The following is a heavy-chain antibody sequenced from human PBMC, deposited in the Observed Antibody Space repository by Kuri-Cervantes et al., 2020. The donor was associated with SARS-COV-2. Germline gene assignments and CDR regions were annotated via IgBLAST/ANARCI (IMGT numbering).Heavy chain of an antibody. J-gene: IGHJ4*02. Sequence: SETLSLTCTVSGGSISSSSYYWGWIRQPPGKGPEWIGSIYYSGSTYYNPSLKSRVTISVDTSKNQFSLKLSSVTAADTAVYYCARQSVVASDDWGQGTLVTVSS. CDR3: ARQSVVASDD. D-gene: IGHD2-15*01. CDR1: GGSISSSSYY. CDR2: IYYSGST. V-gene: IGHV4-39*01.